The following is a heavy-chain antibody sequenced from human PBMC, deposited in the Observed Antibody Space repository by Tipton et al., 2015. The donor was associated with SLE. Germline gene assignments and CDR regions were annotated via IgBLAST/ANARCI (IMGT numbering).Heavy chain of an antibody. CDR2: INPSGGST. J-gene: IGHJ5*02. D-gene: IGHD3-9*01. CDR1: GYSFTTHS. Sequence: QVQLVQSGAEVKKPGASVNISCKASGYSFTTHSLHWVRQAPGQGLEWMGRINPSGGSTTNAQKFQGRLTMTRDTSTSTVYMELSSLTSEDTANYYCARGTAVLRYFDWLSQWDWFDPWGQGTLVTVSS. V-gene: IGHV1-46*01. CDR3: ARGTAVLRYFDWLSQWDWFDP.